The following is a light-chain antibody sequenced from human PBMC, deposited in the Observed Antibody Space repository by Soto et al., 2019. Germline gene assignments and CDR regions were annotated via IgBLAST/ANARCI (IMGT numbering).Light chain of an antibody. CDR2: TAS. Sequence: DIQMTQSPSSLSAAVGDRVTITCRASRGIGDRLAWYQQKPGKAPQFLIQTASNLESGVPSRFSGSGSGTEFILTINSLQPEDIATYYCLQDNTSPRTFGQGTKVEIK. CDR3: LQDNTSPRT. J-gene: IGKJ1*01. V-gene: IGKV1-12*01. CDR1: RGIGDR.